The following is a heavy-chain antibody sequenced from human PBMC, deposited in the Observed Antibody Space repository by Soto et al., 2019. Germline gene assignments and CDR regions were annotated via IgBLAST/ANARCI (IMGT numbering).Heavy chain of an antibody. V-gene: IGHV3-23*01. CDR1: GFTFSSYA. D-gene: IGHD6-13*01. CDR2: ISGSGGST. Sequence: PGGSLRLSCAASGFTFSSYAMSWVRQAPGKGLEWVSAISGSGGSTYYADSVKGRFTISRDNSKNTLYLQMNSLRAEDTAVYYCAKDRYYQGQQLPSSFDYWGQGTLVTVSS. J-gene: IGHJ4*02. CDR3: AKDRYYQGQQLPSSFDY.